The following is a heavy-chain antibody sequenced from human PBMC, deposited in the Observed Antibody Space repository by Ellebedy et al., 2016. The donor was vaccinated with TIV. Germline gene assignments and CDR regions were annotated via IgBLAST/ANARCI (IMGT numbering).Heavy chain of an antibody. D-gene: IGHD5/OR15-5a*01. V-gene: IGHV3-15*01. Sequence: PGGSLRLSCGASGLTFSDAWMSWVRQAPGKGLEWVGRIKSKSSGGTTEYASHVKGRFTISRDDSKNTLFLQIYGLKTEDTGVYYCTADQRVYNAFDVWGLGTRVTVSS. CDR1: GLTFSDAW. CDR3: TADQRVYNAFDV. CDR2: IKSKSSGGTT. J-gene: IGHJ3*01.